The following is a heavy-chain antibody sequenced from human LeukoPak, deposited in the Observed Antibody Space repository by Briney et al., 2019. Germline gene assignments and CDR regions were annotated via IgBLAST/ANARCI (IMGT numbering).Heavy chain of an antibody. CDR1: GFTFSSYG. V-gene: IGHV3-33*01. CDR2: IWYDGSNK. D-gene: IGHD3-22*01. CDR3: VGKKYYYDSSGLYYFDY. Sequence: GGSLRLSCAASGFTFSSYGMHWVRQAPGKGLEWVAVIWYDGSNKYYADSVKGRFTISRDNSKNTLYLQMNSLRAEDTAVYYCVGKKYYYDSSGLYYFDYWGQGTLVTVPS. J-gene: IGHJ4*02.